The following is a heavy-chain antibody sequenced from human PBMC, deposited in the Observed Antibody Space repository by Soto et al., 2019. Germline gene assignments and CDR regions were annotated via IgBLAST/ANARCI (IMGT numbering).Heavy chain of an antibody. Sequence: QVQLVQSGAEVKKPGASVKVSCKASGYTFTGYYMHWVRQAPGQGLEWMGWINPNSAGTNYAQKFQGWVTMTRVTSISTAYRELSRLRSDDTAVYYCARVVPAVIGGSDYFDYWGQGTLVTVSS. J-gene: IGHJ4*02. CDR1: GYTFTGYY. D-gene: IGHD2-2*01. V-gene: IGHV1-2*04. CDR3: ARVVPAVIGGSDYFDY. CDR2: INPNSAGT.